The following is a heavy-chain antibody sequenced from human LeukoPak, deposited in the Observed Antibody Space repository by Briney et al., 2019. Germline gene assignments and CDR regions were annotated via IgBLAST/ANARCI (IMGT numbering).Heavy chain of an antibody. J-gene: IGHJ4*02. D-gene: IGHD5-18*01. CDR1: GFTFTDHG. Sequence: GGSLRLSCAASGFTFTDHGMSWVRQAPGKGLKWVSGINWNGGSTGYADSVRGRFTISRDNAKNSLYLQMNSLRAEDTALYYCARGGRGGYSSASEYYFDYWGQGTLVTVSS. CDR2: INWNGGST. V-gene: IGHV3-20*04. CDR3: ARGGRGGYSSASEYYFDY.